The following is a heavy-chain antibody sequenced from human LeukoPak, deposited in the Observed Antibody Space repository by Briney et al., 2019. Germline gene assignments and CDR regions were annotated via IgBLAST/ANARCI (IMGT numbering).Heavy chain of an antibody. Sequence: SETLSLTCTVSGGSISSSSYYWGWIRQPPGKGLEWIGSIYYSGSTYYNPSLKSRVTISVDTSKNQFSLKLSYVTAADTAVYYCARHSSSWYHFDYWGQGTLVTVSS. D-gene: IGHD6-13*01. CDR2: IYYSGST. J-gene: IGHJ4*02. CDR3: ARHSSSWYHFDY. CDR1: GGSISSSSYY. V-gene: IGHV4-39*01.